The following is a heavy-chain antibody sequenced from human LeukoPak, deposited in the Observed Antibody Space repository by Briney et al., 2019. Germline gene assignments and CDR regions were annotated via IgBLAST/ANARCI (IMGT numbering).Heavy chain of an antibody. CDR1: GYMFTHYY. D-gene: IGHD5-24*01. Sequence: ASVKASCKASGYMFTHYYMHWVRQAPGQGLEWMGMITSSGGDTSYAQKFEGRVTMTRDTSTRTVYMELSSLTSEDTAVYYCARDLRRSGYNWGCDHWGQGTLVTVSP. CDR2: ITSSGGDT. CDR3: ARDLRRSGYNWGCDH. V-gene: IGHV1-46*01. J-gene: IGHJ4*02.